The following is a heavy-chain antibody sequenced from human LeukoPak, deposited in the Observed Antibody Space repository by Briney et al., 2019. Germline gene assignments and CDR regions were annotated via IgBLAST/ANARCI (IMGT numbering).Heavy chain of an antibody. CDR2: IYSSGST. J-gene: IGHJ4*02. Sequence: PSETLSLTCTVSGGSISGYYWSWIRQHPGKGLEWIGYIYSSGSTDYNPSLKSRVTISVDTSKNQFSLKLSSVTAADTAVYYCARHGGSYYPYWGQGTLVTVS. D-gene: IGHD1-26*01. CDR1: GGSISGYY. CDR3: ARHGGSYYPY. V-gene: IGHV4-59*08.